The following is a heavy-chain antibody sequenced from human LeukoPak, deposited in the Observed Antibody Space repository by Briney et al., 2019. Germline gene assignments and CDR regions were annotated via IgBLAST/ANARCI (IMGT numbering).Heavy chain of an antibody. Sequence: GGSLRLSRAASGFTFSTYAMHWVRQAPGKGLEYVSAISTNGGNTYYANSVKGRFTISRDNSKNTLFLQMGSLRAEDVAVYYCARGKGIYCGGDCSALDYWGQGVLVTVSS. D-gene: IGHD2-21*02. CDR3: ARGKGIYCGGDCSALDY. J-gene: IGHJ4*02. V-gene: IGHV3-64*01. CDR2: ISTNGGNT. CDR1: GFTFSTYA.